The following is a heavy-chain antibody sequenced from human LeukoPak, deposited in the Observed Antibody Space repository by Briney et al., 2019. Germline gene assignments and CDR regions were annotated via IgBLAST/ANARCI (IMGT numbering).Heavy chain of an antibody. J-gene: IGHJ4*02. Sequence: PGGSLRLSCAASGFTFDDYAMHWVRQAPGKGLEWVSLISWDGGSTYYADSMKRRFTISRDSSKISLYLQMNSLRAEDTALYYCAKDYCSSTSCYALDYWGQGTLVTVSS. D-gene: IGHD2-2*01. V-gene: IGHV3-43D*04. CDR2: ISWDGGST. CDR1: GFTFDDYA. CDR3: AKDYCSSTSCYALDY.